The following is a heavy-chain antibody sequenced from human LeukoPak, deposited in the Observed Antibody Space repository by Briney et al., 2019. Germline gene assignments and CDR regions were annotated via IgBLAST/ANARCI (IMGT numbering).Heavy chain of an antibody. J-gene: IGHJ6*04. D-gene: IGHD6-19*01. Sequence: ETLSLTCGVSGGSFSSHYWTWIRQPPGKGLEWIGEINPRGSTNYNPSLESRVTVSADTSRNQLSLSLTSVIAADSAVYFCARGLRQGSAWSWGPKEKSYQYMDVWGTGTTVIVSS. CDR3: ARGLRQGSAWSWGPKEKSYQYMDV. CDR1: GGSFSSHY. CDR2: INPRGST. V-gene: IGHV4-34*01.